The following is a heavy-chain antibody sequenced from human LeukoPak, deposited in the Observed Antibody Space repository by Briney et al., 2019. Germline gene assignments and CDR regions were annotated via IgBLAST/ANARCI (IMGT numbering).Heavy chain of an antibody. V-gene: IGHV3-73*01. D-gene: IGHD5-18*01. CDR1: GFTFSGSA. J-gene: IGHJ3*02. CDR3: RDTEEAFDI. Sequence: GGSLRLSCAASGFTFSGSAMHWVRQASGKGLEWVGRIRSKANSYATTYAESVKGRFTISRDDSKNTAYPQMNSLKTDDTAVYYCRDTEEAFDIWGQGTMVTVSS. CDR2: IRSKANSYAT.